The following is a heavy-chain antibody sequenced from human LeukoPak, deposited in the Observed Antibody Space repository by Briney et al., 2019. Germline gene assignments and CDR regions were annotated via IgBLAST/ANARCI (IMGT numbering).Heavy chain of an antibody. D-gene: IGHD3-9*01. CDR3: ARVVRYFDWLNWFDP. J-gene: IGHJ5*02. Sequence: SETLSLTCTVSGYSISSGYYWGWIRQPPGKGLEWIGSIYHSGSTYYNPSLKSRVTISVDTSKNQFSLKLSSVTAADTAVYYCARVVRYFDWLNWFDPWGQGTLVTVSS. CDR2: IYHSGST. CDR1: GYSISSGYY. V-gene: IGHV4-38-2*02.